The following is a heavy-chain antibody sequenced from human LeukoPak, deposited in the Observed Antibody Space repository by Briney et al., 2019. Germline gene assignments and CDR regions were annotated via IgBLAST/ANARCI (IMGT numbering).Heavy chain of an antibody. V-gene: IGHV4-59*01. J-gene: IGHJ6*03. CDR1: GGSISSYY. CDR2: IYYSGST. D-gene: IGHD3-10*01. CDR3: ARGSSPTVLDYYYYMDV. Sequence: SETLSLTCTVSGGSISSYYWSWIRQPPGKGLEWIVYIYYSGSTNYNPSLKSRVTISVDTSKNQFSLKLSSVTAADTAVYYCARGSSPTVLDYYYYMDVWGKGTTVTVSS.